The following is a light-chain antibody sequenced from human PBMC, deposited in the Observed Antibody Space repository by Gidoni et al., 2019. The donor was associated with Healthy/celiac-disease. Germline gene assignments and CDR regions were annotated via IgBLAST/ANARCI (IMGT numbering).Light chain of an antibody. CDR2: KAS. CDR1: QSISSW. Sequence: DIQMTQSPSTLSASVGDRVTITCRASQSISSWLAWYQQKPGKAPKLLIYKASSLESGVPSRFSGSGSGTEFTLTSSSLQPDDFATYYCQQYNSYSLWTFGQGTKVKIK. V-gene: IGKV1-5*03. J-gene: IGKJ1*01. CDR3: QQYNSYSLWT.